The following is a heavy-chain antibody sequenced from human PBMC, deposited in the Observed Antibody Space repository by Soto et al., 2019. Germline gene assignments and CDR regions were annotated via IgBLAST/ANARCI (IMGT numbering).Heavy chain of an antibody. CDR2: ISYDGSNK. Sequence: QVQLVESGGGVVQPGRSLRLSCAASGFTFSSYAMHWVRQAPGKGLEWEAVISYDGSNKYYADSVKGRFTISRDNSKNTLYLQMNSLRAEDTAVYYCARDLAVVAATHNFDYWGQGTLVTVSS. V-gene: IGHV3-30-3*01. CDR3: ARDLAVVAATHNFDY. CDR1: GFTFSSYA. D-gene: IGHD2-15*01. J-gene: IGHJ4*02.